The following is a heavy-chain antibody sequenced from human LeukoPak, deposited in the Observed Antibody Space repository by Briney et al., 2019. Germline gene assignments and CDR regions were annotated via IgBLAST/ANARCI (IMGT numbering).Heavy chain of an antibody. D-gene: IGHD1-20*01. CDR3: ARGVTGTTGD. CDR2: INHSGST. Sequence: PSETLSLTCAVYGGSFSGYYWSWIRQPPGKGLEWIGEINHSGSTNYNPSLKSRVTISVDTSKNQFSLKLSSVTAADTAVYYCARGVTGTTGDWGQGTLVTVSS. CDR1: GGSFSGYY. J-gene: IGHJ4*02. V-gene: IGHV4-34*01.